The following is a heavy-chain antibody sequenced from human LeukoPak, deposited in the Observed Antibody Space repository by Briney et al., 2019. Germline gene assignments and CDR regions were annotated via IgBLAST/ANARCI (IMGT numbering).Heavy chain of an antibody. Sequence: SETLSLTCTVSGGSISSYYWSWIRQPPGKGLEWIGYIYYSGSTNYNPSLKSRVTISVDTSKNQFSLKLSSVTAADTAVYYCARTTVHYYFDYWGQGTLVTASS. J-gene: IGHJ4*02. CDR3: ARTTVHYYFDY. CDR1: GGSISSYY. V-gene: IGHV4-59*01. CDR2: IYYSGST. D-gene: IGHD4-17*01.